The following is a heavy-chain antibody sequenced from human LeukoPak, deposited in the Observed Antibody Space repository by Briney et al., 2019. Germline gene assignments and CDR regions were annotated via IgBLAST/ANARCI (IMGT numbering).Heavy chain of an antibody. CDR2: IAGSDTTT. V-gene: IGHV3-48*03. J-gene: IGHJ5*01. Sequence: GGSLRLSCLASGFVFSAYEMNWVRQAPGKGLEWVSYIAGSDTTTYYADSVKGRFTIFRDNAKNSLYLQMNSLRAEDTALYYCTTLGYHLDSWGQGTLVTVSS. D-gene: IGHD3-22*01. CDR3: TTLGYHLDS. CDR1: GFVFSAYE.